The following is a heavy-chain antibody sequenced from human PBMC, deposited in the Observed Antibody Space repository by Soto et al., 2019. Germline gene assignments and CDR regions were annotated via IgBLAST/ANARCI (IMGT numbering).Heavy chain of an antibody. V-gene: IGHV3-7*05. J-gene: IGHJ3*02. CDR3: AKDDNYCAGGICYDVFDI. CDR2: IKSDGSET. D-gene: IGHD2-8*02. Sequence: EVQLVESGGGLVQSGGSLRLSCVASGFTFSNYWMTWVRQAPGKGLEWVANIKSDGSETYLVDSVRGRFTISRDNAKNSLYLQMNSLRAAYTAVYYCAKDDNYCAGGICYDVFDIWGQGTMVTVSS. CDR1: GFTFSNYW.